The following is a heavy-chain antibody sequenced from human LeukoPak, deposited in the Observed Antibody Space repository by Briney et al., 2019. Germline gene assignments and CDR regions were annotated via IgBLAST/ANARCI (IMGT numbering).Heavy chain of an antibody. CDR1: GGSISSSSYY. Sequence: SETLSLTCTVSGGSISSSSYYWGWIRQPPGKGLEWIGSIYYSGSTYYNPSLKSRVTISVDTSKNQFSLKLSSVTAADTAVYYCARDKHIVVVPAALNWYFDLWGRGTLVTVSS. J-gene: IGHJ2*01. CDR2: IYYSGST. D-gene: IGHD2-2*01. CDR3: ARDKHIVVVPAALNWYFDL. V-gene: IGHV4-39*07.